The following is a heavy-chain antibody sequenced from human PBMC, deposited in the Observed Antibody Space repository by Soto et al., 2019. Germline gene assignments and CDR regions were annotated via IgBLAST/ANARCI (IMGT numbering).Heavy chain of an antibody. CDR1: GFTFSNYA. CDR3: VKDLLQWPSYFDY. J-gene: IGHJ4*02. Sequence: EVQLLESGGGLAQPGGSLRLSCVASGFTFSNYAINWVRQAPGKGLEWVSGVSGSGGSIYYAESVMGRFTISRDNSKNTVFLQMNSLRAEDTAIYYCVKDLLQWPSYFDYWGQGTLVTVSS. D-gene: IGHD2-15*01. CDR2: VSGSGGSI. V-gene: IGHV3-23*01.